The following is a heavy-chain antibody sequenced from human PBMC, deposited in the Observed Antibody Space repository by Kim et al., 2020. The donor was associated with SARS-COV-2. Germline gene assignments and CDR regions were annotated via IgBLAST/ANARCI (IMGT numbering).Heavy chain of an antibody. CDR3: ARRITIFGVAPTYFDY. CDR2: IYHSGST. V-gene: IGHV4-4*02. CDR1: GGSISSSNW. Sequence: SETLSLTCAVSGGSISSSNWWSWVRQPPGKGLEWIGEIYHSGSTNYNPSLKSRVTISVDKSKNQFSLKLSSVTAADTAVYYCARRITIFGVAPTYFDYWGQGTLVPVSS. J-gene: IGHJ4*02. D-gene: IGHD3-3*01.